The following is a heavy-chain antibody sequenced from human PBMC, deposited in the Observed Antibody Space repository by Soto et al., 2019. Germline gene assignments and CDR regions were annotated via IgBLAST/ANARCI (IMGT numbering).Heavy chain of an antibody. J-gene: IGHJ6*02. D-gene: IGHD3-16*01. CDR3: XXHLGGNHYYYGMDV. Sequence: QVQLVQSGAEVKKPGSSVKVSCKASGGTFSSYAISWVRQAPGQGLEWMGGIIPIFGTADYAQKFQGRVTXXXXXXXXXXXXXXXXXXXXDTAXXXXXXHLGGNHYYYGMDVWG. V-gene: IGHV1-69*05. CDR2: IIPIFGTA. CDR1: GGTFSSYA.